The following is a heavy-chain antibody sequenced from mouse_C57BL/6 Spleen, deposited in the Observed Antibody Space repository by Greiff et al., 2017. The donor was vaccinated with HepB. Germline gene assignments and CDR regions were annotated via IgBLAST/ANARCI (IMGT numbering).Heavy chain of an antibody. CDR1: GISITTGNYR. CDR3: AREYDYDEGFDY. D-gene: IGHD2-4*01. J-gene: IGHJ2*01. CDR2: IYYSGTI. V-gene: IGHV3-5*01. Sequence: EVQLQQSGPGLVKPSQTVFLTCTVTGISITTGNYRWSWIRQFPGNKLEWIGYIYYSGTITYNPSLTSRTTITRDTPKNQFFLEMNSLTAEDTATYYCAREYDYDEGFDYWGQGTTLTVSS.